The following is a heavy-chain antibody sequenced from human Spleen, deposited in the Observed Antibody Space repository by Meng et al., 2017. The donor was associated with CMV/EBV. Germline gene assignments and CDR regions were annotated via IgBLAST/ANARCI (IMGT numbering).Heavy chain of an antibody. CDR1: GYTFTTHW. Sequence: KVSCKALGYTFTTHWLAWVRQKPGKGLEWLGIIYPGDSDTRYSPSFQGQVTISVDKAINTAFLQWSSLTASDTAIYYCARLVVGAGYWGHGTLVTVSS. J-gene: IGHJ4*01. CDR2: IYPGDSDT. D-gene: IGHD1-26*01. CDR3: ARLVVGAGY. V-gene: IGHV5-51*01.